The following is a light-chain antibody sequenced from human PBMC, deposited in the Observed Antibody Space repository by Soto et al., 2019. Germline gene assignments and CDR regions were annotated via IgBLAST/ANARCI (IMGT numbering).Light chain of an antibody. Sequence: EIVMTQSPATLAVSPGERATLSCRASQSISSLLTWDQQKPGQPPRLHIYGASTRATGIPARFSGSGAGTEFTLTISSLQSEDFAVYYCQQYSGWHYTFGQGTKREIK. CDR2: GAS. V-gene: IGKV3-15*01. J-gene: IGKJ2*01. CDR1: QSISSL. CDR3: QQYSGWHYT.